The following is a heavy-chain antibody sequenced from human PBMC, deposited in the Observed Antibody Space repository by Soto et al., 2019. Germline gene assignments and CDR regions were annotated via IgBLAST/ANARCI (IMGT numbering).Heavy chain of an antibody. J-gene: IGHJ4*02. CDR1: GFTFRSYV. CDR2: LSGSGATT. CDR3: ARTENRIFDY. V-gene: IGHV3-23*01. Sequence: GGSLRLSCEASGFTFRSYVMNWVRQAPGKGLEWVSGLSGSGATTYYVDSMKGRFTISRDNSKNTLYLQMNSLRAEDTAVYYCARTENRIFDYWGQGTLVTVSS.